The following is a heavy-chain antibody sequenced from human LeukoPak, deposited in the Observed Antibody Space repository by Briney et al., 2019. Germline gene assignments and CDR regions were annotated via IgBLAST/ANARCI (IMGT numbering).Heavy chain of an antibody. Sequence: GGSLRLSCAASGFTLSSYGMHWVRQAPGKGLEWVAVISYDGSNKYYADSVKGRFTISRDNSKNTLYLQMNSLRAEDTAVYYCAKAYYVWGSYPLDSWGQGTLVTVSS. CDR2: ISYDGSNK. CDR1: GFTLSSYG. J-gene: IGHJ4*02. CDR3: AKAYYVWGSYPLDS. D-gene: IGHD3-16*02. V-gene: IGHV3-30*18.